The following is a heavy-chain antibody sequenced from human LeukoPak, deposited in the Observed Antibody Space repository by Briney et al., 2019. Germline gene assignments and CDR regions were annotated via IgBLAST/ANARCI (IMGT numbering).Heavy chain of an antibody. CDR1: GFTFSSYA. CDR2: ISGSGGST. Sequence: GGSLRLSCAASGFTFSSYAMSWVCQAPGKGLEWVSAISGSGGSTYYADSVKGRFTISRDNSKNTLYLQMNSLRAEDTAVYYCARGSSSWFGEGNFDYWGQGTLVTVSS. CDR3: ARGSSSWFGEGNFDY. V-gene: IGHV3-23*01. D-gene: IGHD6-13*01. J-gene: IGHJ4*02.